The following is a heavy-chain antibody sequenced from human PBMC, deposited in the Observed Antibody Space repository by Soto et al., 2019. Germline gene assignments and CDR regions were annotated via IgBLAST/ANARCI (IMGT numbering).Heavy chain of an antibody. D-gene: IGHD7-27*01. CDR2: INSDGSST. V-gene: IGHV3-74*01. CDR1: GFTFSDYW. CDR3: ASSLLTPFDY. Sequence: PGGSLRLSCAASGFTFSDYWMHWVRQAPGKGLVWVSRINSDGSSTFCADSVKGRFTISRDNAKNTLYLQMNSLRAEDTAVYYCASSLLTPFDYWGQGTLVTVSS. J-gene: IGHJ4*02.